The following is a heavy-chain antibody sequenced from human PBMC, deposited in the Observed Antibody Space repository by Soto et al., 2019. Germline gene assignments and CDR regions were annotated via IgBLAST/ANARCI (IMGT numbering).Heavy chain of an antibody. D-gene: IGHD3-10*01. CDR3: ARDSGAAGYYYGMDV. CDR2: IIPIFGTA. Sequence: GASVKVSCKASGGTFSSYAISWVRQAPGQGLEWMGGIIPIFGTANYAQKFQGRVTITADESTSTAYMELSSLRSEDTAVYYCARDSGAAGYYYGMDVWGQETTVTVSS. V-gene: IGHV1-69*13. CDR1: GGTFSSYA. J-gene: IGHJ6*02.